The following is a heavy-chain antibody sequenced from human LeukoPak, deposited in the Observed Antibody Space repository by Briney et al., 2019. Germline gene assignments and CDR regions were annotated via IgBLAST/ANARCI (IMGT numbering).Heavy chain of an antibody. CDR1: GFTFSSYG. Sequence: QPGRSLRLSCAASGFTFSSYGMHGVREARGRGLEWVAVISYDGSNKYYADSVKGRFTISRDNSKNTLYLQMNSLRAEDTAVYYCAKGWDLWGQGTLVTVSS. J-gene: IGHJ5*02. CDR3: AKGWDL. V-gene: IGHV3-30*18. CDR2: ISYDGSNK.